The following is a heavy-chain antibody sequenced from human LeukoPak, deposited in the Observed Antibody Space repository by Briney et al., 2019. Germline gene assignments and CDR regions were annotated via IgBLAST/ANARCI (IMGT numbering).Heavy chain of an antibody. D-gene: IGHD3-10*01. CDR3: ARKRMVRGVIISDAFDI. J-gene: IGHJ3*02. CDR1: GGSISSSNW. CDR2: IYHSGST. Sequence: SGTLSLTCAVSGGSISSSNWWSWVRQPPGKGMEWIGEIYHSGSTNYNPSLKSRVTISVDKSKNQFSLKLSSVTAADTAVYYCARKRMVRGVIISDAFDIWGQGTMVTVSS. V-gene: IGHV4-4*02.